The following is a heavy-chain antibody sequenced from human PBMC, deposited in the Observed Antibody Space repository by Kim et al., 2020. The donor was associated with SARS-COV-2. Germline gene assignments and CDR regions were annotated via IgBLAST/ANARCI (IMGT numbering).Heavy chain of an antibody. CDR1: GGSISSYY. CDR3: ARVPKGAYGAEYYYYYGMDV. V-gene: IGHV4-59*01. D-gene: IGHD4-17*01. CDR2: IYYSGST. Sequence: SETLSLTCTVSGGSISSYYWSWIRQPPGKGLEWIGYIYYSGSTNYNPSLKSRVAISVDTSKNQFSLKLSSVTAADTAVYYCARVPKGAYGAEYYYYYGMDVWGQGTTVTVSS. J-gene: IGHJ6*02.